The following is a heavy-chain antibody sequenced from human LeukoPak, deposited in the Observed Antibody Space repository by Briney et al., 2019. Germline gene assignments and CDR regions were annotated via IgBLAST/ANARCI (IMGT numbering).Heavy chain of an antibody. J-gene: IGHJ4*02. V-gene: IGHV3-30-3*01. CDR2: ISYDGSNK. CDR3: ARDRLVLMVYAIRGPFDY. Sequence: GGSLRLSCAASGFTFSSYAIHWVRQAPGKGLEWVAVISYDGSNKYYADSVKGRFTISRDSSKNTLYLQMNSLRAEDTAVYYCARDRLVLMVYAIRGPFDYWGQGTLVTVSS. CDR1: GFTFSSYA. D-gene: IGHD2-8*01.